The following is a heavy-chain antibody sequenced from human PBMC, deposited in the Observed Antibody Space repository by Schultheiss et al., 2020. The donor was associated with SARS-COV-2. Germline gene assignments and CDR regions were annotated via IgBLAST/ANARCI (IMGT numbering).Heavy chain of an antibody. J-gene: IGHJ4*02. CDR1: GFTFSSYA. V-gene: IGHV3-23*01. CDR2: ISGSGGST. D-gene: IGHD3-10*01. Sequence: GESLKISCAASGFTFSSYAMSWVRQAPGKGLEWVSAISGSGGSTYYADSVKGRFTISRDNSKNTLYLQMNSLRAEDTAVYYCGSKVLLWFGELADYWGQGTLVTVSS. CDR3: GSKVLLWFGELADY.